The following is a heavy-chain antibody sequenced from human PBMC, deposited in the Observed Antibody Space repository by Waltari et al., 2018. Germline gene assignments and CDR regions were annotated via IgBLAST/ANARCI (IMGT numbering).Heavy chain of an antibody. D-gene: IGHD4-17*01. CDR2: IRYDGSKK. Sequence: QVQLVESGGGVVQPGGSLRLSCAASGFTFSSYGMHWVRQAPGKGLEWGAFIRYDGSKKYYADSVKGRFTISRDNSKNTLYLQMNSLRAEDTAVYYCAKDTSAGDYVGYYFDYWGQGTLVTVSS. J-gene: IGHJ4*02. V-gene: IGHV3-30*02. CDR1: GFTFSSYG. CDR3: AKDTSAGDYVGYYFDY.